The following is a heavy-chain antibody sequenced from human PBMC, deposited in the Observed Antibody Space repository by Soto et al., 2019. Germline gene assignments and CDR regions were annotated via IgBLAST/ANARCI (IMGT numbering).Heavy chain of an antibody. V-gene: IGHV3-23*01. CDR3: ATQIRGVTNDFDC. CDR1: GITFRSYA. D-gene: IGHD1-1*01. J-gene: IGHJ4*02. CDR2: ISANGAST. Sequence: PGRSLRLSCAASGITFRSYALSWVRQARGKGLEWVSGISANGASTYHADSVKGRFTISRDNSKNTFHLQLNSLRAEDTAVYHCATQIRGVTNDFDCWGQGT.